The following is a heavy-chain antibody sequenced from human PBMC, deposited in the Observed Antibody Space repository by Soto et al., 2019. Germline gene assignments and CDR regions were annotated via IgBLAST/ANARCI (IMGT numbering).Heavy chain of an antibody. J-gene: IGHJ2*01. V-gene: IGHV1-69*12. CDR2: IIPIFGTA. D-gene: IGHD3-22*01. CDR3: ARAGTYYYDSSGYYYHWYFDL. Sequence: QVQLVQSGAEVKKPGSSVKVSCKASGGTFSSYAISWVRQAPGQGLEWMGGIIPIFGTANYAQKFQGRVTITADESTSTAYMELSSLRSEDTAVYYCARAGTYYYDSSGYYYHWYFDLWGRGTLVTVSS. CDR1: GGTFSSYA.